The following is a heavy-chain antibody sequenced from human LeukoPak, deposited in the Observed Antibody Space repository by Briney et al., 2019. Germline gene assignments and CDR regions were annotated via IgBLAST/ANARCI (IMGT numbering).Heavy chain of an antibody. CDR3: ARGPHSRY. CDR1: GGSISSSSYY. V-gene: IGHV4-39*01. J-gene: IGHJ4*02. Sequence: PSETLSLTCTVSGGSISSSSYYWGWIRQPPGKGLEWIGSIYYSGSTYYNPSLKSRVTISVDTSKNQFSLKLSSVTAADTAVYYCARGPHSRYWGQGTLVTVSS. CDR2: IYYSGST.